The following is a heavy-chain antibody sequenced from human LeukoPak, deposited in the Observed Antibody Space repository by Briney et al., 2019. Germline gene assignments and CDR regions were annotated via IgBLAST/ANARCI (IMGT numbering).Heavy chain of an antibody. J-gene: IGHJ6*02. CDR2: ISGSGGST. CDR3: AKVVTRPWSEDIVVVPARYYYYYYYGMDV. Sequence: GGSLRLSCAASGFTFSSYAMSWVRQAPGKGLEWVSAISGSGGSTYYADSVKGRFTISRDNSKNTLYLQMNSLRAEDTAVYYCAKVVTRPWSEDIVVVPARYYYYYYYGMDVWGQGTTVTVSS. V-gene: IGHV3-23*01. D-gene: IGHD2-2*01. CDR1: GFTFSSYA.